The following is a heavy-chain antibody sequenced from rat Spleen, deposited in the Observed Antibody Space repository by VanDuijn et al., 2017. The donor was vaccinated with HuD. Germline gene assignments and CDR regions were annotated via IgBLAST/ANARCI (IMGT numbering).Heavy chain of an antibody. CDR2: IWGNGNT. J-gene: IGHJ2*01. CDR3: ASQYYYDGSPQWFAY. CDR1: GFSLSRHG. Sequence: QVQLKESGPGLVQPSQTLSLTCTVSGFSLSRHGVIWVRQPPGKGLEWMGVIWGNGNTNYTSGLKSRLSISRDTSKSQVFLKMNNLQTEDTAMYFCASQYYYDGSPQWFAYWGQGVMVTVSS. D-gene: IGHD1-12*03. V-gene: IGHV2S61*01.